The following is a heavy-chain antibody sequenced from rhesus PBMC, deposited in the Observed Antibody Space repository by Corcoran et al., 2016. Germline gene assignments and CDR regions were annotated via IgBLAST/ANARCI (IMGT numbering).Heavy chain of an antibody. Sequence: QVQLQESGPGLVKPSETLSLTCAVSGGSVSSSNWWSWIRQPPGKGLEWIGYISGSSGSTYYKHSLNSRFHISTDTSKNQFALKLRSVTAADTAVYYCARVIYGNSQEDYWGQGVLVTVSS. CDR1: GGSVSSSNW. V-gene: IGHV4-65*01. J-gene: IGHJ4*01. CDR2: ISGSSGST. D-gene: IGHD4-35*01. CDR3: ARVIYGNSQEDY.